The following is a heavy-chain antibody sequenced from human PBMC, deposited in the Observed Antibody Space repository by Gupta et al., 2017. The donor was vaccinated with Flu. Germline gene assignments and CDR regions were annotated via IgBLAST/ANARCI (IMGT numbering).Heavy chain of an antibody. CDR3: ATEGRGYFYY. D-gene: IGHD2-15*01. CDR2: IRGRGHDT. Sequence: EVNLVESGGGLVKPGGSLRLSCAGSGFTFGDYDMAWARQAPGKGLEWVSTIRGRGHDTYYSDSVKGRFTISRDNANNSLYLHLNSLRAEDTAVYFCATEGRGYFYYWGQGALVTVSS. CDR1: GFTFGDYD. V-gene: IGHV3-21*06. J-gene: IGHJ4*02.